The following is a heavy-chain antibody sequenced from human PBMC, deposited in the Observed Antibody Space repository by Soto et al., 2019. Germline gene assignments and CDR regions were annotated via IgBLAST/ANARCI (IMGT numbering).Heavy chain of an antibody. V-gene: IGHV3-33*06. CDR2: IWYDGSNK. Sequence: QVQLVESGGGVVQPGRSLRLSCAASGFTFSSYGMHWVRQAPGKGLEWVAVIWYDGSNKYYADSVKGRFTISRDNSKNTLYLQMNSPRAEDTAVYYCAKDPRITMVRGVIVHYYYYGMDVWGQGTTVTVSS. J-gene: IGHJ6*02. CDR1: GFTFSSYG. CDR3: AKDPRITMVRGVIVHYYYYGMDV. D-gene: IGHD3-10*01.